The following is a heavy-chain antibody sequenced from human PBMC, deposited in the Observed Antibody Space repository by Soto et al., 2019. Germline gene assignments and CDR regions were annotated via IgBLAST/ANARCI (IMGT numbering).Heavy chain of an antibody. CDR1: GFTFSSYG. J-gene: IGHJ4*02. Sequence: QVKLVESGGGVVQPGGSLRLSCAASGFTFSSYGMHWVRQAPGKGLEWVAVIWYDGSNKYYADSVKGRFTISRDNSKNTLYLQMNSLRAEDTAVYYCARDIAVAGPGDNDDYWGQGTLVTVSS. D-gene: IGHD6-19*01. CDR2: IWYDGSNK. CDR3: ARDIAVAGPGDNDDY. V-gene: IGHV3-33*01.